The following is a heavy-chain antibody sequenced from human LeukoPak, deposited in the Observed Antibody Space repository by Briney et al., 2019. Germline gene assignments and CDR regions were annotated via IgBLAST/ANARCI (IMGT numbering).Heavy chain of an antibody. CDR3: ARGGHDSGGYYRYYFDH. J-gene: IGHJ4*02. D-gene: IGHD3-22*01. Sequence: GASVKVSCKASGYTFTSYGISWVRQAPGQGLEWMGWINTNTGNPTYAQGFTGRFVFSLDTSVSTAYLQISSLKAEDTAVYYCARGGHDSGGYYRYYFDHWGQGTPVTVSP. V-gene: IGHV7-4-1*02. CDR2: INTNTGNP. CDR1: GYTFTSYG.